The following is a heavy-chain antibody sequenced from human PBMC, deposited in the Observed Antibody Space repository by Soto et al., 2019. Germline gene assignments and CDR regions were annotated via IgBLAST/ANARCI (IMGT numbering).Heavy chain of an antibody. J-gene: IGHJ2*01. D-gene: IGHD2-15*01. V-gene: IGHV1-18*04. CDR3: ARGNLGYFSVGCCISRWYFDL. CDR2: ISAYNGNT. Sequence: QVQLVQSGDEVKKPGASVKVSCKASGYTFTSYGISWVRQAPGQGLEWMGWISAYNGNTNYAQKLQGRVTMTTATSTSTAYKELRSLRSDNTSVYNCARGNLGYFSVGCCISRWYFDLWGRGTLVTDS. CDR1: GYTFTSYG.